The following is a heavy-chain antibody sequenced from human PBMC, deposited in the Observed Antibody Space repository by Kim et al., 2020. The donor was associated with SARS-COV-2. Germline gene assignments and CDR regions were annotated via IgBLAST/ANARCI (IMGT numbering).Heavy chain of an antibody. J-gene: IGHJ6*03. CDR3: ATVSPSGGYYMDL. Sequence: NHNPSLQGRVTISVDKSKTRFSLKLTSMTAADTAVYYCATVSPSGGYYMDLWGKGTTVTVSS. V-gene: IGHV4-4*02. D-gene: IGHD3-16*01.